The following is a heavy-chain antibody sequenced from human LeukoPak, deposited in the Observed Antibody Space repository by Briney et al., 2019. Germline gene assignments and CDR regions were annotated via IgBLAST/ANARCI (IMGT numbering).Heavy chain of an antibody. V-gene: IGHV4-59*08. J-gene: IGHJ6*02. D-gene: IGHD1-1*01. CDR1: GGSISRYY. CDR3: ARRGTLNDYGMDV. Sequence: SETLSLTCTVSGGSISRYYWSWIRQPPGKGLEWIGYISYSGSTNYNPSLKSRVTISIDTSKNQFSPKLSSVTAADTAVYYCARRGTLNDYGMDVWGPGTTVTVSS. CDR2: ISYSGST.